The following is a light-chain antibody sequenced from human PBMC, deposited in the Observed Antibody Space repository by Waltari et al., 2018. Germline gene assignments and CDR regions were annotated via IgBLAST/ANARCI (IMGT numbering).Light chain of an antibody. J-gene: IGKJ1*01. CDR1: QSVGSN. CDR2: GAS. CDR3: QQYTYWPPGT. Sequence: ETVMTQSQATLTVSPGERVTLSCRASQSVGSNLAWYQQRPGQAPRLLIYGASTRATGIPARFSGSGSGTEFTLTISSLQSEDFAVYYCQQYTYWPPGTFGQGTKVEIK. V-gene: IGKV3-15*01.